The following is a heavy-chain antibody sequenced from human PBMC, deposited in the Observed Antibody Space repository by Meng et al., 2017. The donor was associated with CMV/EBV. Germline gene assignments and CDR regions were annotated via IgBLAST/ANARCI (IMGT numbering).Heavy chain of an antibody. CDR2: MNPNSGNT. V-gene: IGHV1-8*01. J-gene: IGHJ4*02. Sequence: SGSTFTSYDSNWVRQAPGQGLEWMGWMNPNSGNTGYAQKFQGRVTMTRNTSISTAYMELSSLRSEDTAVYYCARGESSSGWYGTNFDYWGQGTLVTVSS. CDR1: GSTFTSYD. CDR3: ARGESSSGWYGTNFDY. D-gene: IGHD6-19*01.